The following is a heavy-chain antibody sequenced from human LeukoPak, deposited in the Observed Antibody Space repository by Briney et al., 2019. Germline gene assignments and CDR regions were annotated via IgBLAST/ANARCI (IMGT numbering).Heavy chain of an antibody. Sequence: SETLSLTCTVSDGSLSSYYLSWIRQPPGKGLEWIGYIFYSGSTNYNPSLKSRVTISVDMSKNQFSLNLISVTAADTAVYYCARGVSKQWLLYYFDYWGQGTLVTVSS. D-gene: IGHD6-19*01. CDR3: ARGVSKQWLLYYFDY. J-gene: IGHJ4*02. V-gene: IGHV4-59*01. CDR1: DGSLSSYY. CDR2: IFYSGST.